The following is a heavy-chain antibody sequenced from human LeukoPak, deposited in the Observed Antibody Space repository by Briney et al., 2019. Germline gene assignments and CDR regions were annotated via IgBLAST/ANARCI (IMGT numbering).Heavy chain of an antibody. V-gene: IGHV3-66*03. J-gene: IGHJ4*02. D-gene: IGHD5-18*01. Sequence: GGSLRLSCAASGFTVSYNYMNWVRQAPGRGLEWVSVIYSCETTDYTDSVKGRFTISKDYLQMNSLRAEDTAVYYCARGNLDSYGFDYWGQGTLVTVSS. CDR1: GFTVSYNY. CDR3: ARGNLDSYGFDY. CDR2: IYSCETT.